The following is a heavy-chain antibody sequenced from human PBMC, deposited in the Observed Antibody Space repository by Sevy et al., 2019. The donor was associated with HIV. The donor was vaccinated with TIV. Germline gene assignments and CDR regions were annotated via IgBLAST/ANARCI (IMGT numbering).Heavy chain of an antibody. CDR2: LSTSGTS. Sequence: SETLSLTCSVSGGSISSGFYSWTWIRLPAGKGLEWIGHLSTSGTSNYNSSLKSRVTISVDTSKNQFSLKLTSVTAADTAVYYCARDRRNDFNGPAHYLDVWGKGTTVTVPS. J-gene: IGHJ6*03. V-gene: IGHV4-61*09. CDR3: ARDRRNDFNGPAHYLDV. D-gene: IGHD2-21*02. CDR1: GGSISSGFYS.